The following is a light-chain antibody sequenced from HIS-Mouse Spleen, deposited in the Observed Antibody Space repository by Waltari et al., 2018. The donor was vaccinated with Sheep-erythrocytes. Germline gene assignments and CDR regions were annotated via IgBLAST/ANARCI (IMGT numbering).Light chain of an antibody. CDR2: DVS. V-gene: IGLV2-11*01. CDR3: CSYAGSYTLV. Sequence: QSALTQPRSVSGSPGQSVTISCTGTSSDVGGYNYVSWYQQHPGKAPKLMVYDVSKRPSVVPDRFSCPNSGNTASLTISGLQAEDEADYYCCSYAGSYTLVFGGGTKLTVL. J-gene: IGLJ2*01. CDR1: SSDVGGYNY.